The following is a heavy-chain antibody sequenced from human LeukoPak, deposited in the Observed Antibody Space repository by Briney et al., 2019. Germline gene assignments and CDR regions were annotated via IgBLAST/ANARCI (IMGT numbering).Heavy chain of an antibody. CDR2: VSGSGGST. V-gene: IGHV3-23*01. CDR1: GFTFSSYA. D-gene: IGHD1-1*01. J-gene: IGHJ4*02. CDR3: AKGLMVHRTYYFDY. Sequence: PGGSLRLSCSASGFTFSSYAMSWLRQAAGKGLEWVSAVSGSGGSTYYADSMKGRFTISRDNSKNTLYLQMNSLRAEDTAVYYCAKGLMVHRTYYFDYWGQGTLVTVSS.